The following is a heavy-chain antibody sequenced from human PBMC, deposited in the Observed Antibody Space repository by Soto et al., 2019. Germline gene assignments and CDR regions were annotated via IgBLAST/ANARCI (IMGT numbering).Heavy chain of an antibody. CDR3: ARDRGKDYDFWSGYPSGMDV. CDR1: GYTFTSYG. D-gene: IGHD3-3*01. V-gene: IGHV1-18*01. CDR2: ISAYNGNT. Sequence: ASVKVSCKASGYTFTSYGISWVRQAPGQGLEWMGWISAYNGNTNYAQKLQGRVTMTTDTSTSTAYMELRSLRSDDTAVYYCARDRGKDYDFWSGYPSGMDVWGQGTPVPVS. J-gene: IGHJ6*02.